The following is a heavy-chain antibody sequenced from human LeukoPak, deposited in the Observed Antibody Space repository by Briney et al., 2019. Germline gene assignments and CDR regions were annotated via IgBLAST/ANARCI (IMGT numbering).Heavy chain of an antibody. V-gene: IGHV3-21*01. D-gene: IGHD6-13*01. CDR3: ARDIAAAVDY. Sequence: GGSLRLSCAASGFTFSSYRMNWVRQAPGKGLEWVSSISSSSSYIYYADSVRGRFTISRDNAKNSLYLQMNSLRAEDTAVYYCARDIAAAVDYWGQGTLVTVSS. J-gene: IGHJ4*02. CDR2: ISSSSSYI. CDR1: GFTFSSYR.